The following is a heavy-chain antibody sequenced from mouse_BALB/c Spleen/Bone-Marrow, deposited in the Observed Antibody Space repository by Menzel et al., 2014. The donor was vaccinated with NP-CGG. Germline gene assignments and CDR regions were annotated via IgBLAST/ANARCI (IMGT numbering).Heavy chain of an antibody. CDR2: ITRGGNT. D-gene: IGHD1-1*01. J-gene: IGHJ2*01. V-gene: IGHV5-6-5*01. Sequence: EVMLVESGGGLVKPGGSLKLSCAASGFTFSSYAMSWVRQTPGKRLEWVASITRGGNTYYPDSVKGRFTISRDNARDILYLQMSSLRSEDTAMYYCARGEIYYYGSTHYFDYWGQGTTLTVSS. CDR3: ARGEIYYYGSTHYFDY. CDR1: GFTFSSYA.